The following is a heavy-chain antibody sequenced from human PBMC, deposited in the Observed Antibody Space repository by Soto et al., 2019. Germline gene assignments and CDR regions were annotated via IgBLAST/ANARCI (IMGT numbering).Heavy chain of an antibody. Sequence: GGSLRLSCTASGFTFRNYAMSWVRQAPGKGLEWVSSISGSGGGTYYADSVEGRFTISRDNSKNTLSLQMNSLRAEDTAVYHCAKDSGDRQWFFDFWGRGTLVTVSS. D-gene: IGHD2-15*01. CDR3: AKDSGDRQWFFDF. J-gene: IGHJ2*01. V-gene: IGHV3-23*01. CDR2: ISGSGGGT. CDR1: GFTFRNYA.